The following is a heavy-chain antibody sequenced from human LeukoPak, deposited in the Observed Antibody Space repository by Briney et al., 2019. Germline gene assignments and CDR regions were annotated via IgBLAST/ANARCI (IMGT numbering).Heavy chain of an antibody. Sequence: ASVKVSCKASGYTFTSYGISWVRQAPGQGLEWMGWISAYNGNTNYAPKLQGRVTMTTDTSTSTAYMELRSLRSDDTAVYYCARGRITGTTFYAFDIWGQGTMVTVSS. CDR3: ARGRITGTTFYAFDI. CDR2: ISAYNGNT. D-gene: IGHD1-20*01. CDR1: GYTFTSYG. J-gene: IGHJ3*02. V-gene: IGHV1-18*01.